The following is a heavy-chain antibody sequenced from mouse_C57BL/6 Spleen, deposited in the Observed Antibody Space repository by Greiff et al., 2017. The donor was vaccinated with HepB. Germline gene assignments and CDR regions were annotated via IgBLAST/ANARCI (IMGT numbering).Heavy chain of an antibody. CDR3: ARCYYYGSSPDY. Sequence: EVKLMESGGGLVKPGGSLKLSCAASGFTFSDYGMHWVRQAPEKGLEWVAYISSGSSTIYYADTVKGRFTISRDNAKNTLFLQMTSLRSEDTAMYYCARCYYYGSSPDYWGQGTTLTVSS. CDR2: ISSGSSTI. V-gene: IGHV5-17*01. D-gene: IGHD1-1*01. J-gene: IGHJ2*01. CDR1: GFTFSDYG.